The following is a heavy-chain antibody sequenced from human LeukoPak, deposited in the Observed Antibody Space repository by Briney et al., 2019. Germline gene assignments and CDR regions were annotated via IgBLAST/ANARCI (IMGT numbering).Heavy chain of an antibody. D-gene: IGHD6-13*01. Sequence: GGSLRLSXAASGFTFSSYEMNWVRQAPGKGLEWVSYISSSDSTIYYADSVKGRFTISRDNAKNSLYLQMNSLRAEDTAVYYCARGASGIEDYWGQGTLVTVSS. CDR3: ARGASGIEDY. V-gene: IGHV3-48*03. CDR2: ISSSDSTI. J-gene: IGHJ4*02. CDR1: GFTFSSYE.